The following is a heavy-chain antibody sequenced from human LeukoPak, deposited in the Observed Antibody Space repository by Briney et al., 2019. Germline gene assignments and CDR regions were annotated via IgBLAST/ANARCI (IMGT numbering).Heavy chain of an antibody. D-gene: IGHD3-3*01. CDR2: IYPGDSDT. J-gene: IGHJ3*02. CDR3: ASRYYDFWSGYSETHDAFDI. CDR1: GYSFTSYW. V-gene: IGHV5-51*01. Sequence: GESLKISCKGSGYSFTSYWIGWVRQMPGKGLDWLGIIYPGDSDTRYSPSVQGQVTISADKSISTAYLQWSSLKASDTAMYYCASRYYDFWSGYSETHDAFDIWGQGTMVTVSS.